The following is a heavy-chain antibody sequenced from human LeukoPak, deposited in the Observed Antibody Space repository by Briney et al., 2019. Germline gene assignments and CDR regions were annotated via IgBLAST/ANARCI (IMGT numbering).Heavy chain of an antibody. CDR2: INPSGGSA. CDR1: GYTFTSYY. Sequence: ASVTVSFKSSGYTFTSYYTHWVRQAPGQGQEWMGMINPSGGSANYAQKFQGRVTVTRDTSTSTGYMELSSLRSGDTALYFCARGGSEQLAPPFDSWGQGTLVTVSS. CDR3: ARGGSEQLAPPFDS. J-gene: IGHJ4*02. D-gene: IGHD6-13*01. V-gene: IGHV1-46*01.